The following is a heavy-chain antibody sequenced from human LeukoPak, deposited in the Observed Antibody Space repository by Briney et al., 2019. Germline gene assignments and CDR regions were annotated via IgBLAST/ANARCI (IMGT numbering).Heavy chain of an antibody. CDR1: GDSFDNYY. D-gene: IGHD3-10*01. Sequence: SEALSLTCGVYGDSFDNYYWNWIRQFPEKRLEWIGEVDHSGRTTYSPSLQGRVTISVDTSKSRFSLKLNSVTAADTAVYFCAATNYFYGSGSFHKRDSWGQGTLVTVSS. V-gene: IGHV4-34*01. CDR3: AATNYFYGSGSFHKRDS. CDR2: VDHSGRT. J-gene: IGHJ4*02.